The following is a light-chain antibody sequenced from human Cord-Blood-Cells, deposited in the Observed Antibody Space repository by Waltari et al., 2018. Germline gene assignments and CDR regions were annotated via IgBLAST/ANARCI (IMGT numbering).Light chain of an antibody. CDR2: SHN. J-gene: IGLJ3*02. Sequence: QSVLTQPPSASGTPGQRVTISCSGRSSNIGSNTVHWYQQLPGTAPKPPLYSHNQRPSGVPDRFSVSKSGTSASLAISGLQSEDEADYYCAAWDDSLNGRVFGGGTKLTVL. V-gene: IGLV1-44*01. CDR3: AAWDDSLNGRV. CDR1: SSNIGSNT.